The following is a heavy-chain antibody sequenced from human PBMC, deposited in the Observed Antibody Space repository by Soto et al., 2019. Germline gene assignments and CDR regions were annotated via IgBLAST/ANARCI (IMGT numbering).Heavy chain of an antibody. D-gene: IGHD6-19*01. V-gene: IGHV3-74*01. CDR1: GFTFSSYW. CDR2: INSDGSST. CDR3: ARAPSPEIAVAGTWFDY. Sequence: EVQLVESGGGLVQPGGSLRLSCAASGFTFSSYWMHWVRQAPGKGLVWVSCINSDGSSTSYADSVKGRFTISRDNAKNTLYLQMTSLRAENTAVYYCARAPSPEIAVAGTWFDYWGQGTLVTVSS. J-gene: IGHJ4*02.